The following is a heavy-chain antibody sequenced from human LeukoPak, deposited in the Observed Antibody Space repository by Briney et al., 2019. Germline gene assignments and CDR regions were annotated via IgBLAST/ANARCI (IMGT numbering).Heavy chain of an antibody. CDR3: ARPGASGDYIDY. CDR2: IYYSGST. V-gene: IGHV4-39*01. CDR1: GGSISSSSYY. Sequence: SETLSLTCTVSGGSISSSSYYWGWIRQPPGKGLESIGSIYYSGSTYYNPSLKSRVTISVDTSKNQFSLKLSSVTAADTAVYYCARPGASGDYIDYWGQGTLVTVSS. J-gene: IGHJ4*02. D-gene: IGHD3-10*01.